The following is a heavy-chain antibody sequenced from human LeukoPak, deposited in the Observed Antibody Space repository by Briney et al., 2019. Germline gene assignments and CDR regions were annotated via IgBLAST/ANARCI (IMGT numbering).Heavy chain of an antibody. V-gene: IGHV4-39*07. CDR2: IYYSGST. D-gene: IGHD2-2*01. J-gene: IGHJ5*02. CDR3: ARYQLLMNWFDP. CDR1: GGSISSSSYY. Sequence: SETLSLTCTVSGGSISSSSYYWSWIRQLPGKGLEWIGYIYYSGSTFYNPSLRSRVTISVDTSKNQFSLKLSSVTAADTAVYYCARYQLLMNWFDPWGQGTLVTVSS.